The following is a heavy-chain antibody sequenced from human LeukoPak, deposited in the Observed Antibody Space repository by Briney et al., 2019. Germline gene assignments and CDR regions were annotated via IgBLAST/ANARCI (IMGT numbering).Heavy chain of an antibody. V-gene: IGHV3-30*04. D-gene: IGHD3-22*01. CDR1: GFTFSSYA. J-gene: IGHJ4*02. CDR3: ARDALRYDSSGYYFDY. Sequence: GGSLRLSCAASGFTFSSYAMHWVRQAPGKGLGWVAVISYDGSNKYYADSVKGRFTISRDNSKNTLYLQMNSLRAEDTAVYYCARDALRYDSSGYYFDYWGQGTLVTVSS. CDR2: ISYDGSNK.